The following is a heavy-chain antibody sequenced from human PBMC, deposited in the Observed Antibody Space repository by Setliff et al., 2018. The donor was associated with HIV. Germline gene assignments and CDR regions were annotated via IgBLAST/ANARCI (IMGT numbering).Heavy chain of an antibody. CDR1: GDSISSGTYY. CDR3: ARDQKGYSYGYFDS. J-gene: IGHJ4*02. Sequence: PSETLSLTCTVSGDSISSGTYYWSWIRQPAGKGLEWIGRIYSSGSTNYNPSLESRVTISVDTSKNQFSLRLSSVTAADTAVYYCARDQKGYSYGYFDSWGQGTLVTVS. D-gene: IGHD5-18*01. V-gene: IGHV4-61*02. CDR2: IYSSGST.